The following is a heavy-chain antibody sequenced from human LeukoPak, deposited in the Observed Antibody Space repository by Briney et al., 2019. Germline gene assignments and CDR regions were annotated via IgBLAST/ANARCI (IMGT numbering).Heavy chain of an antibody. CDR3: ARDGGYCGGDCLGWFDP. CDR1: GCTFSCYA. Sequence: PVKLACKASGCTFSCYAISWMRQPPGSGIEWMGGITPIFGTANYAQKFQGRVTITTDESTSTAYMELSSLRSEDTAVYYCARDGGYCGGDCLGWFDPWGQGTLVTVSS. V-gene: IGHV1-69*05. D-gene: IGHD2-21*02. CDR2: ITPIFGTA. J-gene: IGHJ5*02.